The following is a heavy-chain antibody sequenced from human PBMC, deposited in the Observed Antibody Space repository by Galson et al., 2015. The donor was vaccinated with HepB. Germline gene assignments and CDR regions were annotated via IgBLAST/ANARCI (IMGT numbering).Heavy chain of an antibody. V-gene: IGHV4-34*01. D-gene: IGHD1-26*01. J-gene: IGHJ6*02. CDR3: ARDSSSATKYGMDV. Sequence: ETLSLTCAVYGGSFSGYYWSWIRQPPGKGLEWIGEINHSGSTNYNPSLKSRVTISVDTSKNQFSLKLSSVTAADTAVYYCARDSSSATKYGMDVWGQGTTVTVSS. CDR2: INHSGST. CDR1: GGSFSGYY.